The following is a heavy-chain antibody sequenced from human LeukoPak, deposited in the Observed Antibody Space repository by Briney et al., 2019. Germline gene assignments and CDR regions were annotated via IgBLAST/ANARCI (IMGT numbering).Heavy chain of an antibody. V-gene: IGHV5-51*01. J-gene: IGHJ4*02. D-gene: IGHD3-10*01. CDR2: IYPCYSDT. CDR1: GYSFTSYW. CDR3: ASTNYYGSGSRIQY. Sequence: GESLKISCQGSGYSFTSYWIGGVRQMPGKGLEWMGIIYPCYSDTRYSPSFQGQATISADKSLSTAYLQWSSLKASHTAMYYCASTNYYGSGSRIQYWGQGTLVTVSS.